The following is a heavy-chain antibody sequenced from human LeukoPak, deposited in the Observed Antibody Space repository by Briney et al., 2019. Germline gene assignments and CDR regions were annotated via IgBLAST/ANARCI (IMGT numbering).Heavy chain of an antibody. J-gene: IGHJ5*02. D-gene: IGHD3-3*01. CDR1: GGSISSSSYY. V-gene: IGHV4-39*01. Sequence: PSETLSLTCTVSGGSISSSSYYWGWIRQPPGKGLEWIGSIYYSGSTYYNPSLKSRVTISVDTSKNQFSLKLSSVTAADTAVYYCARGSLGYYDFWSGYSNWFDPWGQGTLVTVSS. CDR3: ARGSLGYYDFWSGYSNWFDP. CDR2: IYYSGST.